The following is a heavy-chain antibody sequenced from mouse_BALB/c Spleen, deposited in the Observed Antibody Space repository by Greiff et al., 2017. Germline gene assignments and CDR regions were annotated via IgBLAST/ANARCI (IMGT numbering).Heavy chain of an antibody. Sequence: EVKLMESGAELVKPGASVKLSCTASGFNIKDTYMHWVKQRPEQGLEWIGRIDPANGNTKYDPKFQGKATITADTSSNTAYLQLSSLTSEDTAVYYCAHTTVVATRYFDVWGAGTTVTVSS. CDR2: IDPANGNT. CDR3: AHTTVVATRYFDV. V-gene: IGHV14-3*02. J-gene: IGHJ1*01. CDR1: GFNIKDTY. D-gene: IGHD1-1*01.